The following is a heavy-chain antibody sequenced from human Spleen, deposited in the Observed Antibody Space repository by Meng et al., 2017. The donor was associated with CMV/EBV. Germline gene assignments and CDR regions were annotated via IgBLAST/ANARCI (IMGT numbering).Heavy chain of an antibody. D-gene: IGHD4-17*01. CDR3: AHKPTVTPIGQNWFDP. Sequence: QITLKESGPTLVKPTQTLTLTCPFSGFSLSTSGVGVGWIRQPPGKALEWLALIYWDDDKRYSPSLKSRLTITKDTSKNQVVLTMTNMDPVDTATYYCAHKPTVTPIGQNWFDPRGQGTLVTVS. CDR2: IYWDDDK. CDR1: GFSLSTSGVG. V-gene: IGHV2-5*02. J-gene: IGHJ5*02.